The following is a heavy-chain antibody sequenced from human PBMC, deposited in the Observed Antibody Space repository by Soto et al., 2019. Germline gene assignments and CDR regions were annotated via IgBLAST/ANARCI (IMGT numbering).Heavy chain of an antibody. D-gene: IGHD3-3*01. Sequence: QVQLRQSGAEVKKPGASVKVSCKASGYTFTSYAMHWVRQAPGQRLEWMGWINAGNGNTKYSQKFQGRVTITRDTPASTAYMELSSLRSEDTAVYYCAREPYDFWSGYSSDAFDIWGQGTIVTVSS. CDR1: GYTFTSYA. CDR3: AREPYDFWSGYSSDAFDI. V-gene: IGHV1-3*01. J-gene: IGHJ3*02. CDR2: INAGNGNT.